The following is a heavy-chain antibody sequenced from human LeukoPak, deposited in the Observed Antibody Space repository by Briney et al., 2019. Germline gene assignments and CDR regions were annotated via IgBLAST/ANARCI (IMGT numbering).Heavy chain of an antibody. CDR2: INHSGST. CDR3: VRVPYGGGSYQDY. J-gene: IGHJ4*02. CDR1: GTSLSGYY. V-gene: IGHV4-34*01. Sequence: LSEPLSTTCAVYGTSLSGYYCSWCRQPPGKGLGWIREINHSGSTNYNPSLKSRVTISVDTSNNQLSLQMNSVPAADTAVYYCVRVPYGGGSYQDYWGQGTLVTVSS. D-gene: IGHD3-16*02.